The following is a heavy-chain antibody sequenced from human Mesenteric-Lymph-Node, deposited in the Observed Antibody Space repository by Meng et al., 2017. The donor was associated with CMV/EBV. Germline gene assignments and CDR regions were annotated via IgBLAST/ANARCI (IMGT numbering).Heavy chain of an antibody. Sequence: GGSLRLSCAASGFTVSSNYMSWVRQAPGKGLEWVAVIWYDGSNKYYADSVKGRFTISRDNSKNTLYLQMNSLRAEDTAVYYCAKDLGYCSGGSCYGVGYGMDVWGQGTTVTVSS. D-gene: IGHD2-15*01. CDR1: GFTVSSNY. CDR2: IWYDGSNK. J-gene: IGHJ6*02. CDR3: AKDLGYCSGGSCYGVGYGMDV. V-gene: IGHV3-33*06.